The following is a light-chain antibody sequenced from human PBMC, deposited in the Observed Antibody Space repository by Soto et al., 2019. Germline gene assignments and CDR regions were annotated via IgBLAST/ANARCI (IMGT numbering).Light chain of an antibody. Sequence: EIVLTQSPATLSLSPGERATLSCRASQSVTNALAWYQQKPGRAPRLLIYDASNRATGIPARFSGSGSATDFTLTISSLEPEDFAVYYCQQRSNWPSITFGQGTRLETK. J-gene: IGKJ5*01. CDR1: QSVTNA. V-gene: IGKV3-11*01. CDR3: QQRSNWPSIT. CDR2: DAS.